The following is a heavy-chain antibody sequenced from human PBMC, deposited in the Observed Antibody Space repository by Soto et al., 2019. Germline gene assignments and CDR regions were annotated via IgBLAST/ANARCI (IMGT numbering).Heavy chain of an antibody. V-gene: IGHV1-8*01. J-gene: IGHJ5*01. Sequence: QVQLVQSGTEVKTPGASVKVSCKASGYTFTTYDMNWVRQAPGQGLEWMGWMNPTSGNTGYAQKFQGRLTMTWDTAIDIAHMELSSLRNEDTAVYYCARSDGHIFNWVDSWGQGTLVTVSA. CDR2: MNPTSGNT. CDR1: GYTFTTYD. CDR3: ARSDGHIFNWVDS. D-gene: IGHD3-9*01.